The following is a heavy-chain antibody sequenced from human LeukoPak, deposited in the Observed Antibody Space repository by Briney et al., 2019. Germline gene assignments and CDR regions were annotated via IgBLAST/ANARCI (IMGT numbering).Heavy chain of an antibody. V-gene: IGHV3-21*01. CDR2: ISSSSSYI. CDR1: GFTFSTYG. Sequence: GGSLRLSCAASGFTFSTYGMNWVRQAPGKGLEWVSYISSSSSYICYADSVKGRFTISRDNAKNSLYLQMNSLRAEDTAVYYCASARFDSTARKRIDYWGQGTLVTVSS. D-gene: IGHD3-9*01. CDR3: ASARFDSTARKRIDY. J-gene: IGHJ4*02.